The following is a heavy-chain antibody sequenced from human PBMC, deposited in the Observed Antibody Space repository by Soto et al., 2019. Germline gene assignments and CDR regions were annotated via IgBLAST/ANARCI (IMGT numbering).Heavy chain of an antibody. CDR2: TYYRSKWYN. CDR1: GDSVSSNSAA. Sequence: SQTLSLTCAISGDSVSSNSAAWNWIRQSPSRGLEWLGRTYYRSKWYNDYAVSVKSRITINPDTSKNQFSLQLNSVTPEDTAVYYCARDMGIAAREGSRRFDPWGQGTLVTVSS. J-gene: IGHJ5*02. V-gene: IGHV6-1*01. D-gene: IGHD6-6*01. CDR3: ARDMGIAAREGSRRFDP.